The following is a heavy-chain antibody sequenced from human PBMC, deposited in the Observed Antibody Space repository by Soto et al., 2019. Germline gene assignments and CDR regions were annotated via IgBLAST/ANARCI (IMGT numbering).Heavy chain of an antibody. V-gene: IGHV4-34*01. J-gene: IGHJ5*02. CDR3: ARGGGWTRYCSGGSCYSTRKNWFDP. CDR2: INHSGST. CDR1: GGSFSGYY. D-gene: IGHD2-15*01. Sequence: SETLSLTCAVYGGSFSGYYWSWIRQPPGKGLEWIGEINHSGSTNYNPSLKSRVTISVDTSKNQFSLKLSSVTAADTAVYYCARGGGWTRYCSGGSCYSTRKNWFDPWGQGTLVIVSS.